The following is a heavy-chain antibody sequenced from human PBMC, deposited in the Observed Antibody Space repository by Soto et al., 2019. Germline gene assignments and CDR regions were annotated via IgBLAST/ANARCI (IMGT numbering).Heavy chain of an antibody. Sequence: APVKVSCKASGYTFASYNINWVRQATGQGLEWMGYMNPNSGTTGYAQTFQDRITLTRDTSRTTAYMELSSLTSDDTAVYFCGRYGVAAAYRGQATPVTVSS. J-gene: IGHJ1*01. V-gene: IGHV1-8*01. CDR3: GRYGVAAAY. CDR1: GYTFASYN. CDR2: MNPNSGTT. D-gene: IGHD2-8*01.